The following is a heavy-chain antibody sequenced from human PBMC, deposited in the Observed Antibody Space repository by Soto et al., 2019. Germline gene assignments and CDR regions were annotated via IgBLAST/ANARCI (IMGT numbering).Heavy chain of an antibody. J-gene: IGHJ5*02. D-gene: IGHD3-3*01. Sequence: ASVKVSCKASGYTFTSYGISWVRQAPGQGLEWMGWISAYNGNTNYAQKLQGRVTMTTDTSTSTAYMELRSLRSDDTAVYYCARSQELRFLEWLRKDSWFDPWGQGPLVTVSS. CDR2: ISAYNGNT. V-gene: IGHV1-18*01. CDR3: ARSQELRFLEWLRKDSWFDP. CDR1: GYTFTSYG.